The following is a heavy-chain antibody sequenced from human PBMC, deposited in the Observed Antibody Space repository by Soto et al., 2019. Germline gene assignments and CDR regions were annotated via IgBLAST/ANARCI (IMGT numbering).Heavy chain of an antibody. CDR1: GFTFGDYA. Sequence: PGGSLRLSCTASGFTFGDYAMSWFRQAPGKGLEWVGFIRSKAYGGTTEYAASVKGRFTISRDDSKSIAYLQMNSLKTEDTAVYYCTRVLPLVVVITGPNDYWGQGTLVTVSS. CDR2: IRSKAYGGTT. J-gene: IGHJ4*02. V-gene: IGHV3-49*03. D-gene: IGHD3-22*01. CDR3: TRVLPLVVVITGPNDY.